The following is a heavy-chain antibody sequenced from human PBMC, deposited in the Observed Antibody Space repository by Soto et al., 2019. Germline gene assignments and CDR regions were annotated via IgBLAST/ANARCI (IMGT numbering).Heavy chain of an antibody. CDR1: GFTFSGYA. D-gene: IGHD2-15*01. CDR2: LSGSGGRT. V-gene: IGHV3-23*01. J-gene: IGHJ4*02. Sequence: EVQLLESGGGLVHPGGSLRLSCAASGFTFSGYAMNWVRQAPGKGLEWDSGLSGSGGRTYYADSVKGRFTISRDNSKNTLYLQLNSLRAEDTAVYYCAKRGPGGIVVVISATTGDFDYWGQGTLVTVSS. CDR3: AKRGPGGIVVVISATTGDFDY.